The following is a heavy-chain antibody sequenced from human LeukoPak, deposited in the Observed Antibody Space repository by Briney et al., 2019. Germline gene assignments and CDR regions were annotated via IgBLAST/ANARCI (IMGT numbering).Heavy chain of an antibody. CDR2: IYYSGST. CDR3: AREPYYGMDV. CDR1: GGSISSSSYY. J-gene: IGHJ6*02. V-gene: IGHV4-39*07. Sequence: PSETLSLTCTVSGGSISSSSYYWGWIRQPPGKGLEWIGSIYYSGSTYYNPSLKSRVTISVDTSKNQFSLKLSSVTAADTAVYYCAREPYYGMDVWGQGTTVTVSS.